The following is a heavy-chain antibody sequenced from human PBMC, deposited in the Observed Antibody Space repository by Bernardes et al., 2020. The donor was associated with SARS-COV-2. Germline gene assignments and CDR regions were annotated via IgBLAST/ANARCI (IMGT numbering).Heavy chain of an antibody. V-gene: IGHV4-59*01. J-gene: IGHJ6*02. CDR2: IYYSGST. D-gene: IGHD3-10*01. CDR1: GGSISSYY. Sequence: ETLSLTCTVSGGSISSYYWSWIRQPPGKGLEWIGYIYYSGSTNYNPSLKSRVTISVDTSKNQFSLKLSSVTAADTAVYYCARVPWSRYYYGSGSYYYYYYGMDVWGQGTTVTVSS. CDR3: ARVPWSRYYYGSGSYYYYYYGMDV.